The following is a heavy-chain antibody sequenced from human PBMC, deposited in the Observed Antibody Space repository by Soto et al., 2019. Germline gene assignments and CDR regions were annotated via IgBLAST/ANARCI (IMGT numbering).Heavy chain of an antibody. CDR1: GGTVASSNW. V-gene: IGHV4-4*02. Sequence: PSETLSLTCVVSGGTVASSNWWSWFRQSPGRGLEWIGNVYHTGDTNFNPSLQSRVTFSVDKSNNQFSLRLTSVTAADTAVYFCAREIVTAGGNNYFDPWGPGTLVTVSS. CDR3: AREIVTAGGNNYFDP. D-gene: IGHD2-21*02. CDR2: VYHTGDT. J-gene: IGHJ5*02.